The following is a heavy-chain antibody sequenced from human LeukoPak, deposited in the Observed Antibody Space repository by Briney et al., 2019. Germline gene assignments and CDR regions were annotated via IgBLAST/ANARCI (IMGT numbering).Heavy chain of an antibody. D-gene: IGHD2-2*01. CDR1: GFTFSSYA. J-gene: IGHJ6*02. CDR2: ISYDGSNK. Sequence: GGSLRLSCAASGFTFSSYAMHWVHQAPGKGLEWVAVISYDGSNKYYADSVKGRFTISRDNSKNTLYLQMNSLRAEDTAVYYCARVMRCSSTSCYYYYYGMDVWGQGTTVTVSS. V-gene: IGHV3-30-3*01. CDR3: ARVMRCSSTSCYYYYYGMDV.